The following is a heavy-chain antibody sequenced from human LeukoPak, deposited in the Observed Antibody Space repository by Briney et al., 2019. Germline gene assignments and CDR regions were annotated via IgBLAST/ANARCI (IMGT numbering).Heavy chain of an antibody. CDR3: ARGRARSWYNWFDP. D-gene: IGHD6-13*01. J-gene: IGHJ5*02. Sequence: GASVKVSCKASVYTFTGYYMHWVRQAPGQGLEWMGWINPNSGGTNYAQKFQGRVTMTRDTSISTAYMELSRLRSDDTAVYYCARGRARSWYNWFDPWGQGTLVTVSS. CDR2: INPNSGGT. CDR1: VYTFTGYY. V-gene: IGHV1-2*02.